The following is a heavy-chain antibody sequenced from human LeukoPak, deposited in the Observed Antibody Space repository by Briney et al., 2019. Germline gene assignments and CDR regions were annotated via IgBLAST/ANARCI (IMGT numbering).Heavy chain of an antibody. CDR2: IYYSGST. Sequence: PSETLSLTCTVSGGSISSSSYYWGWLRQPPGKGLEWIGSIYYSGSTYYNPSLKSRVTISVDTSKNQFSLKLSSVTAADTAVYYCARVSSSGPSYYFDYWGQGTLVTVSS. V-gene: IGHV4-39*07. CDR3: ARVSSSGPSYYFDY. CDR1: GGSISSSSYY. J-gene: IGHJ4*02. D-gene: IGHD6-6*01.